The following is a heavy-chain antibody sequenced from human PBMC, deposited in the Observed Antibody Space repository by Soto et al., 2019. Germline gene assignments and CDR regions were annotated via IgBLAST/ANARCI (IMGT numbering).Heavy chain of an antibody. D-gene: IGHD7-27*01. J-gene: IGHJ4*03. CDR3: ATSLGLEDGRTDEFDF. CDR2: INPSSGSA. V-gene: IGHV1-46*01. CDR1: GYTFTGYY. Sequence: ASVKVSCKASGYTFTGYYMHWVRQAPGQGLEWMVLINPSSGSASYAQKFQGWVTMTRDTSMSTAYMELSSLRSDDTAVYYCATSLGLEDGRTDEFDFWGQGTLVT.